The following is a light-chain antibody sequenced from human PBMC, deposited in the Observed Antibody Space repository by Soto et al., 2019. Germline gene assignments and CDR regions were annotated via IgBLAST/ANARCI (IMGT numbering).Light chain of an antibody. CDR3: QQYGRP. Sequence: EIVLTQSPGTLSLSPGERATLSCRASQSVTSDYLAWYQQKPGQAPRLLIHGASSRAPGIPDRFSVNGSGTDFTLTISRLEPEDCAFYYCQQYGRPFGQGTKVEIK. J-gene: IGKJ1*01. CDR2: GAS. V-gene: IGKV3-20*01. CDR1: QSVTSDY.